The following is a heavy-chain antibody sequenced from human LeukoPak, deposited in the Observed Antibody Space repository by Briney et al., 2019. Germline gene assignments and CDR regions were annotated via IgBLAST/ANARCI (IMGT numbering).Heavy chain of an antibody. CDR2: INPSSGCT. J-gene: IGHJ3*02. V-gene: IGHV1-2*02. Sequence: ASVTVSCTPSVYTFTAYYMYWVRQAPGQGLECRGWINPSSGCTNYAQKFQGRGTMTRDTSISTAYMELSRLRSDDTAVYYCARVRTGTTSYDAFDIWGQGTMVTVSS. CDR1: VYTFTAYY. D-gene: IGHD1-1*01. CDR3: ARVRTGTTSYDAFDI.